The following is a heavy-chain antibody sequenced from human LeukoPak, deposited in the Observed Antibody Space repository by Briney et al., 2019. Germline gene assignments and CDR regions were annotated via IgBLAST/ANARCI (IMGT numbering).Heavy chain of an antibody. CDR3: ARVLGEQGSSWYDDY. V-gene: IGHV3-21*01. CDR1: GFTFSSYS. CDR2: ISSSSSYI. Sequence: GGSLRLSCAASGFTFSSYSMNWVRQAPGKGLEWVSSISSSSSYIYYADSVKGRFTISRDNAKNPLYLQMNSLRAEDTAVYYCARVLGEQGSSWYDDYWGQGTLVTVSS. J-gene: IGHJ4*02. D-gene: IGHD6-13*01.